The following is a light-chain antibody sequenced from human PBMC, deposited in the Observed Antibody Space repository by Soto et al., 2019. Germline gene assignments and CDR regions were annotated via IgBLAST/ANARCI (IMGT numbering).Light chain of an antibody. V-gene: IGLV2-23*01. J-gene: IGLJ3*02. CDR2: EDS. CDR3: CTYAGSSTSWV. CDR1: SSDAGNYNF. Sequence: QSALTQPASVSGSPGQSITISCTGTSSDAGNYNFVSWYQQHPGKAPKVIIYEDSTRPSGVSNRISGSKSGNTASLTISGLHAEDEADYYCCTYAGSSTSWVFGIGTKLTVL.